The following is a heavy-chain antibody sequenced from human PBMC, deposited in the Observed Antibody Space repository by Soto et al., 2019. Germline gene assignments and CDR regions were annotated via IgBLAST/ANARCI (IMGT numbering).Heavy chain of an antibody. CDR3: ARVRHSGSWYANDAFDT. D-gene: IGHD6-13*01. J-gene: IGHJ3*02. V-gene: IGHV1-3*01. CDR2: INAGNGNT. Sequence: VQLVQSGAEAKKPGASVKVSCKASGYTLTSYAMHWVRQAPGQRLEWMEWINAGNGNTKYSQKFQGRVTITGDTSASTAYMEMRSLRSEDRAVDYCARVRHSGSWYANDAFDTWGQGTMVTVSS. CDR1: GYTLTSYA.